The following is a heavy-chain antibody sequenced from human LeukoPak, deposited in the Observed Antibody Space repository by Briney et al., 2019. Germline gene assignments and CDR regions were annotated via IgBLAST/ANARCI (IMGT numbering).Heavy chain of an antibody. J-gene: IGHJ4*02. CDR2: INHSGST. Sequence: PSETLSLTCAVYGGSFSGYYWSWIRQPPGKGLEWIGEINHSGSTNYNPSLKSRVTISVDTSKNQFSLKLSSVTAADTAVYYCARDVPSILWWACGPFDYWGQGTLVTVPS. V-gene: IGHV4-34*01. D-gene: IGHD2-21*01. CDR1: GGSFSGYY. CDR3: ARDVPSILWWACGPFDY.